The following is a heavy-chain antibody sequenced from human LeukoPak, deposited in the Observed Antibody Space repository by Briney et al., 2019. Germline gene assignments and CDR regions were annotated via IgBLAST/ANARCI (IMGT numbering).Heavy chain of an antibody. D-gene: IGHD3-10*01. CDR1: GFTFSDHD. J-gene: IGHJ4*02. CDR3: ARDSAKAPFNF. V-gene: IGHV3-11*01. Sequence: GGSLRLSCAASGFTFSDHDMTWCRQAPGKGLEWVSSISVSGVTIYYADSVRGRFTISRDNAENSLYLQMNSLRVDDTAVYYCARDSAKAPFNFWGQGTLVTVSS. CDR2: ISVSGVTI.